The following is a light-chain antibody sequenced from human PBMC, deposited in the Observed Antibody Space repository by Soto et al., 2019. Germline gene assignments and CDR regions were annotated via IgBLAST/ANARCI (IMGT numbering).Light chain of an antibody. Sequence: IVFTHSPGTLSIYPGERTTLSCRASQRVGTTYFAWYQHKPCQPPRLLIYGTSSRATGIPARFSGSGSGTDFTLTISRLEPEDFAVYYCHQYNSSPLTFGGGTKVDIK. V-gene: IGKV3-20*01. CDR1: QRVGTTY. CDR3: HQYNSSPLT. J-gene: IGKJ4*01. CDR2: GTS.